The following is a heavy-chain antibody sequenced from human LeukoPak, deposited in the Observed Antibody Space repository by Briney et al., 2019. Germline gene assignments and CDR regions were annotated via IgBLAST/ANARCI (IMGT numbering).Heavy chain of an antibody. Sequence: PGGSLRLSCAASGFTFVNYGFHWVRQAPVKALEWVAFISYNGNQKYGDSVKGRFTISRDNSKNTLYLQMNGLRLEDTAVYYCARDPLDISRWANAFDIWGQGTMVTVPS. CDR1: GFTFVNYG. J-gene: IGHJ3*02. CDR2: ISYNGNQ. D-gene: IGHD2-2*03. V-gene: IGHV3-30-3*01. CDR3: ARDPLDISRWANAFDI.